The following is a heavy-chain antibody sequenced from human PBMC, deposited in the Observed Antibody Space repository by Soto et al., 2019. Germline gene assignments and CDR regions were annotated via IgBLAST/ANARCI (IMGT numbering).Heavy chain of an antibody. CDR1: GYTFTSYA. J-gene: IGHJ5*02. Sequence: GASVKVSCKASGYTFTSYAMHWVRQDPGQRLEWMGWINAGNGNTKYSQKFQGRVTITRDTSASTAYMELSSLRSEDTAVYYCARARGYCSSTSCYENWFGPWGQGTLVTVSS. CDR3: ARARGYCSSTSCYENWFGP. V-gene: IGHV1-3*01. CDR2: INAGNGNT. D-gene: IGHD2-2*03.